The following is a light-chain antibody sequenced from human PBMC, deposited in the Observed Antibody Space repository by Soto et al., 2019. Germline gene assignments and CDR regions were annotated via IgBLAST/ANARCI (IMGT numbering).Light chain of an antibody. V-gene: IGKV1-5*03. J-gene: IGKJ1*01. CDR3: QHYNSYSEA. Sequence: DIHMTQSPSTLSGSVGYRFTITCRASQTISSWLAWYQQKPGKAPKLLIYQASTLKSGVPSRFSGSGSGTEFTLTISSLQPDDFATYYCQHYNSYSEAFGQGTKVDIK. CDR1: QTISSW. CDR2: QAS.